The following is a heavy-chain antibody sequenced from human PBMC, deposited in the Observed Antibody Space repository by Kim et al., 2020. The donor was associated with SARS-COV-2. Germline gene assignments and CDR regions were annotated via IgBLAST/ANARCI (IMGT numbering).Heavy chain of an antibody. CDR1: GFSFGIYA. D-gene: IGHD5-18*01. CDR3: ARRPDTAAAVTPHFDP. Sequence: GGSLRLSCAASGFSFGIYAMSWVRQAPGKGLEWVSTIGGLEGGIFHADSVKGRFTISRDNSKNTLYLQMTNLKTEDTATYYCARRPDTAAAVTPHFDPWGQGTLVTVSS. J-gene: IGHJ5*02. CDR2: IGGLEGGI. V-gene: IGHV3-23*01.